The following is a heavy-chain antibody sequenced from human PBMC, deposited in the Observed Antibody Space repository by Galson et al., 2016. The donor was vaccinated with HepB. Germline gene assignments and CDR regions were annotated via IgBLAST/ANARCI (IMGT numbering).Heavy chain of an antibody. D-gene: IGHD6-13*01. Sequence: SLRLSCAASGFTFSSYVMHWVRQAPGKGLESVSAISSNGGRTYYANSVKGRFTISRDNSKNTLYRQWGSLSPEDMAVYDCARPRGNSSSWVDAFDIWGQGTMVTVSS. J-gene: IGHJ3*02. CDR2: ISSNGGRT. CDR3: ARPRGNSSSWVDAFDI. CDR1: GFTFSSYV. V-gene: IGHV3-64*01.